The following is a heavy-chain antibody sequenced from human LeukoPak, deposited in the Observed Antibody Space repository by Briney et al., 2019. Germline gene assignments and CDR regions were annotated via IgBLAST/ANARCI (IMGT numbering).Heavy chain of an antibody. CDR3: ARVFRGAVTSNWFDP. J-gene: IGHJ5*02. D-gene: IGHD3-3*01. Sequence: PSETLSLTCSVSGASMSGHYWTWIRLSPGKGLEWIGYISDSGSTSYNPSLRSRVIMALEASKTEFSLRLNSVTVADTAVYYCARVFRGAVTSNWFDPWGQGTLVTVSS. V-gene: IGHV4-59*11. CDR2: ISDSGST. CDR1: GASMSGHY.